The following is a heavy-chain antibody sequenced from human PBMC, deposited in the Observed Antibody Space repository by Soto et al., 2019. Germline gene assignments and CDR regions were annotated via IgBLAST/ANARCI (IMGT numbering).Heavy chain of an antibody. Sequence: QVQLVQSGAEEKKPGASVKVSCKAPGYTFTRYDINWVRQATGQGLEWMGWMNPNSGNTGYTQKFQGRVTMTRNTSISTGYMELSSLRSEDTAVYYCARGQGPGQRRRWFDPWGQGTLVTVSS. CDR3: ARGQGPGQRRRWFDP. J-gene: IGHJ5*02. CDR2: MNPNSGNT. D-gene: IGHD6-25*01. V-gene: IGHV1-8*01. CDR1: GYTFTRYD.